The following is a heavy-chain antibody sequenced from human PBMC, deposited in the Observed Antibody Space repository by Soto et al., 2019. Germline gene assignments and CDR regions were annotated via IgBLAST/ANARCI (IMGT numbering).Heavy chain of an antibody. Sequence: QVQLVQSGAEVKKPGASVKVSCKASGYTFRNYAVNWVRQAPGQGLEWMGSINTYNGATNNAQNRQGRTTTTTDTFTNTAVMEVKSLRSDDTAVYYCAKSPGGEMATDWGQGARVTVTS. CDR2: INTYNGAT. D-gene: IGHD5-12*01. CDR3: AKSPGGEMATD. CDR1: GYTFRNYA. V-gene: IGHV1-18*01. J-gene: IGHJ4*02.